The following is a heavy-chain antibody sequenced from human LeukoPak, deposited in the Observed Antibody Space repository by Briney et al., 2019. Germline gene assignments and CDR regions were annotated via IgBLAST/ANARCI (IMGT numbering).Heavy chain of an antibody. CDR2: ISGSGGST. Sequence: GGSLRLSCAASGFTFSSYGMSWVRQAPGKGLEWVSAISGSGGSTYYADSVKGRLTISRDNSKNTLYLQMNSLRAEDTAVYYCAKDLSRAGSPYYMDVWGKGTTVTISS. CDR1: GFTFSSYG. D-gene: IGHD3-10*01. V-gene: IGHV3-23*01. J-gene: IGHJ6*03. CDR3: AKDLSRAGSPYYMDV.